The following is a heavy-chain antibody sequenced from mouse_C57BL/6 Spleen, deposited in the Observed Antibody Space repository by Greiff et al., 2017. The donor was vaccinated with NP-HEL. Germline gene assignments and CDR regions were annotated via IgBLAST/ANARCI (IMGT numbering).Heavy chain of an antibody. Sequence: QVQLQQPGAELVMPGASVKLSCKASGYTFTSYWMHWVKQRPGQGLEWIGEIDTSDSYTNYNQKFKGKSTLTVDKSSSTAYMQLSSLTAEVSAVYYCAREGLGNSNYCDYWGQGTTLTVSS. V-gene: IGHV1-69*01. CDR2: IDTSDSYT. CDR1: GYTFTSYW. J-gene: IGHJ2*01. CDR3: AREGLGNSNYCDY. D-gene: IGHD2-5*01.